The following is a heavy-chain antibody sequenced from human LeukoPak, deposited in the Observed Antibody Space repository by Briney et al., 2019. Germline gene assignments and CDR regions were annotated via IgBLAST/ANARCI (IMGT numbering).Heavy chain of an antibody. CDR1: GFTFSTYN. Sequence: PGGSLRLSCAASGFTFSTYNMNWVRQAPGKGLEWVSYISSSSSTIHYADSVKGRFTISRDNAKNSLYLQMNSLRAEDTAVYYCARDFAMTTINNWFDPWGQGTLVTVSS. CDR2: ISSSSSTI. J-gene: IGHJ5*02. V-gene: IGHV3-48*04. CDR3: ARDFAMTTINNWFDP. D-gene: IGHD5-24*01.